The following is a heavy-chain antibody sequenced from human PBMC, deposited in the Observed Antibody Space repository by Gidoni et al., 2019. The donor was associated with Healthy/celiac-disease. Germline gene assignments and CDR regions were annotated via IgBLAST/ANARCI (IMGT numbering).Heavy chain of an antibody. J-gene: IGHJ3*02. CDR2: ISYDGSNK. V-gene: IGHV3-30*18. D-gene: IGHD3-22*01. CDR1: GFTFRSYG. Sequence: QVQLVESGVGVVQPGRSMRLPCAAAGFTFRSYGMHWVRQAPGKGLEWVAVISYDGSNKYYADSVKGRFTISRDNSKNTLYLQMNSLRAEDTAVYYCAKADDYYEETVAFDIWGQGTMVTVSS. CDR3: AKADDYYEETVAFDI.